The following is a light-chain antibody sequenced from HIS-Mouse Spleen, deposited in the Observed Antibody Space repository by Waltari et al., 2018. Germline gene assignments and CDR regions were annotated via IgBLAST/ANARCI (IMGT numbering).Light chain of an antibody. Sequence: EIVMTQSPATLSVSPGERATLSCRASQRVSSNLAWYQQKPGQAPRLLIYGASTRATGIPARFSGSVSGKEFTLTIRSMQSEDFAVYYCQQYNNWPRTFGQGTKVEIK. CDR1: QRVSSN. CDR2: GAS. J-gene: IGKJ1*01. CDR3: QQYNNWPRT. V-gene: IGKV3-15*01.